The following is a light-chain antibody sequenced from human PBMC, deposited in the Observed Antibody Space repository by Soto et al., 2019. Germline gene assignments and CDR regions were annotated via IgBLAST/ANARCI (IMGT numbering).Light chain of an antibody. V-gene: IGKV1-9*01. CDR1: QGISSY. J-gene: IGKJ1*01. CDR2: TAS. Sequence: DFQLTQSPSFLSASIGDRVTITCRASQGISSYLAWYQQKPGKPPKLLIYTASTLQSGVPSRFSGSGSGTEFTLTISSLQPEDFANYYCQHLKTYPQTFGQGTKVDIK. CDR3: QHLKTYPQT.